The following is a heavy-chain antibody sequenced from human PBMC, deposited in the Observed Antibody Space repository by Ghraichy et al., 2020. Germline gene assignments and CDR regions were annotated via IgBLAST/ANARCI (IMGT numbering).Heavy chain of an antibody. J-gene: IGHJ4*02. D-gene: IGHD1-26*01. CDR1: GFTFTSSA. Sequence: SVKVSCKASGFTFTSSAVQWVRQARGQRLEWIGWIVVGSGKTNYAQKFQERVTITRDMSTSTAYMELSSLRSEDTAVYYCEAGWELLGVGGYWGQGTLVTVSS. V-gene: IGHV1-58*01. CDR3: EAGWELLGVGGY. CDR2: IVVGSGKT.